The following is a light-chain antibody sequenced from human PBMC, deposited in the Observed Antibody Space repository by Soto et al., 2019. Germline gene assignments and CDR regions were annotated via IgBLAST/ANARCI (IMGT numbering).Light chain of an antibody. Sequence: DIQLIQSLSFLSASVGDRVTITCRASQDISTHLAWYQQKPEKAPKLLIYGASTLQSGVPSTFSGSGSGTEFTLSISSLQPEDLATYYCLQLHSYPYTFGQGTKLEIK. V-gene: IGKV1-9*01. CDR2: GAS. J-gene: IGKJ2*01. CDR3: LQLHSYPYT. CDR1: QDISTH.